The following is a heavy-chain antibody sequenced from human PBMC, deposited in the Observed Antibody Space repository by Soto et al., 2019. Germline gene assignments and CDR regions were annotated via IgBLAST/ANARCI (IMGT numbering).Heavy chain of an antibody. CDR2: ISAKNGNT. J-gene: IGHJ4*02. CDR3: AREPPETPPDY. V-gene: IGHV1-18*01. CDR1: GYTFSDYG. Sequence: SVKVSCKTSGYTFSDYGISWVRQAPGQGLEWMGWISAKNGNTNFAQKFRGRVTMITDTSTNTVYMELRNLRLDDTAVYYCAREPPETPPDYWGQGTLVTVSS.